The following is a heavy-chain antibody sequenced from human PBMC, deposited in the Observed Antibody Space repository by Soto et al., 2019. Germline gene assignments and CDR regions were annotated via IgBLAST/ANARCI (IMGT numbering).Heavy chain of an antibody. CDR2: IYYSGST. V-gene: IGHV4-30-4*01. CDR3: ARERPDGCKLDP. J-gene: IGHJ5*02. Sequence: NPSETLSLTCTFSGGSISSGDYYWSWIRQPPGKGLEWIGYIYYSGSTYYNPSLKSRVTISVDTSKNQFSLNLSSVTAADTAVYYCARERPDGCKLDPWGQGTLVTVSS. CDR1: GGSISSGDYY. D-gene: IGHD6-19*01.